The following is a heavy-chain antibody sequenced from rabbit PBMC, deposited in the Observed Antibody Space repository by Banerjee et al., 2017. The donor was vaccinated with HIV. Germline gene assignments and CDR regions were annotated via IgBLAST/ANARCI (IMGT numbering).Heavy chain of an antibody. Sequence: QSLEESGGDLVKPGASLTLTCTASGFSFSSSYYMCWVRQAPGKGLEWIACIYGGSSGSTYYASWAKGRFTISKTSSTAVTLQMTSLTAADTATYFCARSVGYIGYGAYNLWGPGTLVTVS. CDR1: GFSFSSSYY. J-gene: IGHJ4*01. D-gene: IGHD7-1*01. V-gene: IGHV1S40*01. CDR2: IYGGSSGST. CDR3: ARSVGYIGYGAYNL.